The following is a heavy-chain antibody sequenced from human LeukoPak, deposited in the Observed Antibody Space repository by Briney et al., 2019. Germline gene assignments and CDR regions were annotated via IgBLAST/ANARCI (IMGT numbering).Heavy chain of an antibody. V-gene: IGHV1-69*04. CDR2: IIPILGIA. J-gene: IGHJ4*02. CDR1: GGTFSSYA. D-gene: IGHD3-22*01. CDR3: AISPDRYYYDSSGYYGVY. Sequence: ASVKVSCKASGGTFSSYAISWVRQAPGQGLEWMGRIIPILGIANYAQKFQGRITITADKSTSTAYMELSSLRSEDTAVYYCAISPDRYYYDSSGYYGVYWGQGTLVTVSS.